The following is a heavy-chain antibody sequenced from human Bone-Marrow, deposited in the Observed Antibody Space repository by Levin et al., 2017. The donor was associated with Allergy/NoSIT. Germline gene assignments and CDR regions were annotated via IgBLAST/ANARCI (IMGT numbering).Heavy chain of an antibody. CDR1: GFTFSSSD. CDR3: ARPVSDCSSTSCNPGY. J-gene: IGHJ4*02. CDR2: IWYHGNTK. D-gene: IGHD2-2*01. Sequence: GESLKISCAASGFTFSSSDMHWVRQAPGKGLEWVALIWYHGNTKYYADSVKGRFTISRDDSKNTLFLQMNSLRVEDTAVYYCARPVSDCSSTSCNPGYWGQGTLVTVSS. V-gene: IGHV3-33*01.